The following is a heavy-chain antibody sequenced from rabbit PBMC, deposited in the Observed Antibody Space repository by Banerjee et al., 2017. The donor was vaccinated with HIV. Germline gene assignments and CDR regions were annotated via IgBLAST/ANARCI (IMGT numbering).Heavy chain of an antibody. CDR1: GFSFSSYYY. CDR3: ARASDAGGDYAA. D-gene: IGHD2-1*01. J-gene: IGHJ4*01. V-gene: IGHV1S40*01. Sequence: QSLEESGGDLVKPGASLTLTCTASGFSFSSYYYICWVRQAPGKGLEWIACIYGGSSGSTYYASWAKGRFTISKTSSTTVTLQMTSLTAADTATYFCARASDAGGDYAAWGPGTLVTVS. CDR2: IYGGSSGST.